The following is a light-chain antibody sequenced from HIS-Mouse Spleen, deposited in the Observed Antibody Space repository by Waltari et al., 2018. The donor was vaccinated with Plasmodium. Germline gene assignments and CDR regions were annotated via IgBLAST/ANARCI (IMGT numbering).Light chain of an antibody. Sequence: QSALTQPRSVSGSPGKSVPISCPGTSSDVGGYNYVPWYQQHPGKAPKLMIYDVSKRPSGVPDRFSGSKSGNTASLTTSGLQAEDEADYYCCSYAGSYTWVFGGGTKLTVL. CDR2: DVS. V-gene: IGLV2-11*01. CDR1: SSDVGGYNY. CDR3: CSYAGSYTWV. J-gene: IGLJ3*02.